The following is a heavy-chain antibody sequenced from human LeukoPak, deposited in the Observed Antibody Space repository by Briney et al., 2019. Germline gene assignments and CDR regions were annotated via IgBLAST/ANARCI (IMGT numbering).Heavy chain of an antibody. CDR3: AREGPDSSYDY. Sequence: GGSLRLSCAASGFTVSSNYMSWVRQAPGKGPEWVSVIYSGGSTYYADSVKGRFTISRDNSKNTLYLQMNSLRAEDTAVYYCAREGPDSSYDYWGQGTLVTVSS. CDR2: IYSGGST. CDR1: GFTVSSNY. V-gene: IGHV3-53*01. J-gene: IGHJ4*02. D-gene: IGHD6-6*01.